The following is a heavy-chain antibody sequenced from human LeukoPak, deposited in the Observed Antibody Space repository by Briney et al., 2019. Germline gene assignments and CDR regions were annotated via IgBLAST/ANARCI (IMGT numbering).Heavy chain of an antibody. CDR1: GFTFSSYS. Sequence: GGSLRLSCAASGFTFSSYSMNWVRQAPGKGLEWVSSISSSSSYIYYADSVKGRFTISRDNAKNSLYLQMNSLRAEDTAVYYCTTFRYSGSYYPDYWGQGTLVTVSS. CDR3: TTFRYSGSYYPDY. J-gene: IGHJ4*02. V-gene: IGHV3-21*01. CDR2: ISSSSSYI. D-gene: IGHD1-26*01.